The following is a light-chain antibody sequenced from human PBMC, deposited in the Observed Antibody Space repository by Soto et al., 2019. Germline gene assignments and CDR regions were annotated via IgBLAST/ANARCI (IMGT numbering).Light chain of an antibody. CDR3: QQRSNWPPYT. CDR1: QRVSSY. J-gene: IGKJ2*01. Sequence: EIVLTQSPATLSLSPGERATLSCRASQRVSSYLAWYQQKPGQAPRLLIYDASNRATGIPARFSGSGSGTDFTLTISSREPEDFAVYYCQQRSNWPPYTFGQGTKLEIK. CDR2: DAS. V-gene: IGKV3-11*01.